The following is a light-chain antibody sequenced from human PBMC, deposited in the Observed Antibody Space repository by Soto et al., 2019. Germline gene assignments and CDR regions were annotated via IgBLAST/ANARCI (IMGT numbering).Light chain of an antibody. J-gene: IGKJ5*01. CDR1: QSVSSSY. CDR2: GAS. CDR3: QQYCSSPPFT. V-gene: IGKV3-20*01. Sequence: EIVLTQSPGTLSLSPGERATLSCSASQSVSSSYLAWYQQKPGQAPRLLIYGASSRATGIPDRFSGSGSGTDFTLTISRLEPEDFAVYYCQQYCSSPPFTSGQGTRLEIK.